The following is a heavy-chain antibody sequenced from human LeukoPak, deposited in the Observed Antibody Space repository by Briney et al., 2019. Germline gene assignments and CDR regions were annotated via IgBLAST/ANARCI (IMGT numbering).Heavy chain of an antibody. D-gene: IGHD3-22*01. CDR3: ARGPGGRSGYHPLEDYYYYYYMDV. V-gene: IGHV1-24*01. J-gene: IGHJ6*03. Sequence: ASVKVSCKVSGYTLTELSMHWVRQAPGKGLEWMGGFDPEDGETIYAQKFQGRVTMTEDTSTDTAYMELSSLRSEDTAVYYCARGPGGRSGYHPLEDYYYYYYMDVWGKGTTVTVSS. CDR2: FDPEDGET. CDR1: GYTLTELS.